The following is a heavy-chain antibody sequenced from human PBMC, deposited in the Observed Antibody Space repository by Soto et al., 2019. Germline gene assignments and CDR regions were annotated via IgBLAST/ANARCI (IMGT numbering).Heavy chain of an antibody. J-gene: IGHJ4*02. CDR1: GGSISSYY. V-gene: IGHV4-4*07. D-gene: IGHD2-2*01. CDR3: AGEYIVVVPAAQGYFDY. CDR2: IYTSGST. Sequence: PSETLSLTXTVSGGSISSYYWSWIRQPAGKGLEWIGRIYTSGSTNYNPSLKSRVTMSVDTSKNQFSLKLSSVTAADTAVYYCAGEYIVVVPAAQGYFDYWGQGTLVTVSS.